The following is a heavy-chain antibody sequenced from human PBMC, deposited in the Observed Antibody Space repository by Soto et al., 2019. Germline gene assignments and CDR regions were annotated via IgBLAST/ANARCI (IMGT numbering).Heavy chain of an antibody. CDR2: IYSGGST. Sequence: VGSLSLSCTSSGFAVSSNYMSWVRQAPGKGLEWVSVIYSGGSTYYADSVKGRFTISRDNSKKTLYLQMNSLRAEDTAVYYCAIVYYYGMDAWCQGTTVTVYS. V-gene: IGHV3-53*01. CDR3: AIVYYYGMDA. CDR1: GFAVSSNY. J-gene: IGHJ6*02.